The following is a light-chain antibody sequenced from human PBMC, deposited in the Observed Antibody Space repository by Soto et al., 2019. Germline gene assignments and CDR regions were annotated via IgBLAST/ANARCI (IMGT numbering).Light chain of an antibody. CDR1: TSDIGTSKF. Sequence: QSALTQPASVSGSPGQSITISCTGTTSDIGTSKFVSWYQQHAGKLPKLLIYEVRNRPSGVSDRFSGSKSGNTASLTISALQTEDEADYYCSSYTGTPTRVFGGGTKLTVL. V-gene: IGLV2-14*01. J-gene: IGLJ3*02. CDR2: EVR. CDR3: SSYTGTPTRV.